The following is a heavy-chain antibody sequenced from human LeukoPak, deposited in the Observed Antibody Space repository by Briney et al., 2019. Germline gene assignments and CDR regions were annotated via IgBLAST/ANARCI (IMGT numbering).Heavy chain of an antibody. V-gene: IGHV4-39*01. CDR1: GGSISSSSYY. CDR3: ASRVYSSSWYDAFDI. D-gene: IGHD6-13*01. J-gene: IGHJ3*02. CDR2: INHSGST. Sequence: SETLSLTCTVSGGSISSSSYYWGWIRQPPGKGLEWIGEINHSGSTNYNPSLKSRVTISVDTSKNQFSLKLNSVTAADTAVYYCASRVYSSSWYDAFDIWGQGTMDTVSS.